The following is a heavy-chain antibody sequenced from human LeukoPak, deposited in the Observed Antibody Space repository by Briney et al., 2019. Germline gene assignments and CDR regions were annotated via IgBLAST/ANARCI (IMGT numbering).Heavy chain of an antibody. CDR3: ARVDVFGVVSSDYYYYYMDV. Sequence: SGTLSLICSVSGGSISGYYWSWIRQPAGKGLEWIGRIYTSGGTNYNPSLKSRVTMSVDTSKNQFSLKLSYVTAADTAVYYCARVDVFGVVSSDYYYYYMDVWGKGTTVTVS. CDR2: IYTSGGT. J-gene: IGHJ6*03. D-gene: IGHD3-3*01. V-gene: IGHV4-4*07. CDR1: GGSISGYY.